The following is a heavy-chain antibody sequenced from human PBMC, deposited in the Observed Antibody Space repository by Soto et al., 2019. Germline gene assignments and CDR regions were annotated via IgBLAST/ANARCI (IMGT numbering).Heavy chain of an antibody. D-gene: IGHD3-9*01. CDR1: GFTFSDYY. Sequence: PGGSLRLSCAASGFTFSDYYMHWVRQAPGKGLEWVALIWYDGSNKYYADSVKGRFTISRDNSKNTLYLEMNSLRADDTAVYYCAREKYTTGYYYFDFWGQGTLVTVSS. CDR3: AREKYTTGYYYFDF. CDR2: IWYDGSNK. J-gene: IGHJ4*02. V-gene: IGHV3-33*08.